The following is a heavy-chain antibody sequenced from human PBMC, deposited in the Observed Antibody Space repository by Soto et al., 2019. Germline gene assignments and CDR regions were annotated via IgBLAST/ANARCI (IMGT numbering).Heavy chain of an antibody. CDR3: ARALRYFDWSLSAFDY. Sequence: QVQLQQWGAGLLKPSETLSLTCAVYGGSFSGYYWSWLRQPPGKGLEWIGEINHSGSTNYNPSLKSRVTISVDTAKNQFSLKLSSVTAADTAVYYCARALRYFDWSLSAFDYWGQGTLVTVSS. V-gene: IGHV4-34*01. CDR2: INHSGST. J-gene: IGHJ4*02. CDR1: GGSFSGYY. D-gene: IGHD3-9*01.